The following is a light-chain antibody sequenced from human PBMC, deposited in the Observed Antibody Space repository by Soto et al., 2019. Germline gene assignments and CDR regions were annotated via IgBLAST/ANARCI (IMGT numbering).Light chain of an antibody. CDR3: QQDNNWPPTIT. CDR2: GAS. J-gene: IGKJ5*01. Sequence: EIVMTQSPATLSVSPGERATLSCRASQSVSSTLAWYQQKPGQAPRLLRYGASIRATGIPARFSGSGSGTEFTLTISSLQSEDFAVYYCQQDNNWPPTITFGQGTRLEIK. CDR1: QSVSST. V-gene: IGKV3D-15*01.